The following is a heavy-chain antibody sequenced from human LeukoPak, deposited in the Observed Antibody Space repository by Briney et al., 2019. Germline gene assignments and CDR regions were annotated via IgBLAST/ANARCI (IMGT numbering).Heavy chain of an antibody. CDR1: GFTFDDYD. J-gene: IGHJ4*02. Sequence: GGSLRLSCAASGFTFDDYDMHWVRQPPGKGLEWVSFISWDGDSTLYGDSVKGRFTISRDNSKNSLYQAMNSLTIEDTAVYYCAKDIDSGYDWGFDSWGQGTLVTVSS. CDR3: AKDIDSGYDWGFDS. V-gene: IGHV3-43*01. CDR2: ISWDGDST. D-gene: IGHD5-12*01.